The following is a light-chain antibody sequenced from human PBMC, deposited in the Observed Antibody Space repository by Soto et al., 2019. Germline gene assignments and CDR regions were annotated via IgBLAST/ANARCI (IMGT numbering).Light chain of an antibody. V-gene: IGKV3-20*01. CDR3: QQFSSYPLT. J-gene: IGKJ4*01. Sequence: EFVLSQSPCTLSLSPGERATLSCRASQTVRNNYLAWYQQKPGQAPRLLIYDASSRATGIPDRFSGGGSGTDFTLTISRLEPEDFAVYYCQQFSSYPLTFGGGTKVDTK. CDR1: QTVRNNY. CDR2: DAS.